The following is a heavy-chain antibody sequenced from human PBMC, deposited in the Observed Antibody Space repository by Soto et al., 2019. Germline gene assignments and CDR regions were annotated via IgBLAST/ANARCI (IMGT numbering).Heavy chain of an antibody. D-gene: IGHD5-12*01. V-gene: IGHV4-31*03. Sequence: SETLSLTCTVSGGSISSGVYYWSWIRQHPGKGLEWIGYIYYSGSTYYNPSLKSRVTISVDTSKNQFSLKLSPVTAADAAVYYCATAGYSGYDKGDYWGQGTLVTVSS. CDR3: ATAGYSGYDKGDY. CDR1: GGSISSGVYY. J-gene: IGHJ4*02. CDR2: IYYSGST.